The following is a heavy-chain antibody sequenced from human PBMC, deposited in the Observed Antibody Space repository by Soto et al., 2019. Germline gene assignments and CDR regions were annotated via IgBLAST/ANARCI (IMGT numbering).Heavy chain of an antibody. D-gene: IGHD3-3*01. CDR3: ARGTITIFGVADYYYYGMDV. CDR1: GGTFSSYA. V-gene: IGHV1-69*13. Sequence: SVKVSCKASGGTFSSYAISWVRQAPGQGLEWMGGIIPIFGTANYAQKFQGRVTITADEFTSTAYMELSSLRSEDTAVYYCARGTITIFGVADYYYYGMDVWGQGTTVTVSS. J-gene: IGHJ6*02. CDR2: IIPIFGTA.